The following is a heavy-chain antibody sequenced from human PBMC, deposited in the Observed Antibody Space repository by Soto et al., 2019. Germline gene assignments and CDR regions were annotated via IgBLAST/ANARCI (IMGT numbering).Heavy chain of an antibody. CDR2: IYYSGST. J-gene: IGHJ4*02. CDR1: GGSISSYY. V-gene: IGHV4-59*01. Sequence: PSETLSLTCTVSGGSISSYYWSWIRQPPGKGLEWIGYIYYSGSTNYNPSLKSRVTISVDTSKNQFSLKLSSVTAADTAVYYCARARIAAAGIAPFYFDYGGQETLVTVPS. CDR3: ARARIAAAGIAPFYFDY. D-gene: IGHD6-13*01.